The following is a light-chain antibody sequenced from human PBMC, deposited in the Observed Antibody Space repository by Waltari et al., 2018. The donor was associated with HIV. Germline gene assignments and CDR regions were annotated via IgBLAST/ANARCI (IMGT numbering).Light chain of an antibody. Sequence: QAVLTQPPSVSGNPGQRVTISCFGNSSNIATNNVNWYHQLPGAAPKLLIYTNSQRPSGVPDRFTGSKSGTSASLAISGLQSEDEADYYCSTWDDSLNGLVFGGGTKLTVL. CDR1: SSNIATNN. J-gene: IGLJ2*01. V-gene: IGLV1-44*01. CDR2: TNS. CDR3: STWDDSLNGLV.